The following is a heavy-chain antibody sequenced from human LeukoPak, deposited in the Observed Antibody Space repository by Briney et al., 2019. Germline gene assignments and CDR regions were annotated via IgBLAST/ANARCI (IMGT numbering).Heavy chain of an antibody. Sequence: SVRVSCKASGGTSSSYAISWVWQAPGQGLEWMGGIIPIFGTANYAQKFQGRVTITTDESTSTAYMELSSLRSEDTAVYYCARGRWLQLGDAFDIWGQGTMVTVSS. J-gene: IGHJ3*02. V-gene: IGHV1-69*05. CDR3: ARGRWLQLGDAFDI. CDR1: GGTSSSYA. CDR2: IIPIFGTA. D-gene: IGHD5-24*01.